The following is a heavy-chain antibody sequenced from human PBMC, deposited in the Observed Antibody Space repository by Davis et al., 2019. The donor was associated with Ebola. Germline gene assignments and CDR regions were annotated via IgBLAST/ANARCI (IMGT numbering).Heavy chain of an antibody. CDR1: GFTFSSYG. Sequence: GESLKISCAASGFTFSSYGMHWARQAPGKGLEWVAFVAYDESYEYYVDSVKGRFTIYRDNSDSKNTLYLQMNSLRPEDTAVYYCAKGAGSSWFRLVDYWGQGTLVSVSS. CDR3: AKGAGSSWFRLVDY. CDR2: VAYDESYE. D-gene: IGHD6-13*01. J-gene: IGHJ4*02. V-gene: IGHV3-30*18.